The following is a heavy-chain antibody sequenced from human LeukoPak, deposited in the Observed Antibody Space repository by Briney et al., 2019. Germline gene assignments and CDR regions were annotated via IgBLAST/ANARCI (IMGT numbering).Heavy chain of an antibody. D-gene: IGHD2-15*01. J-gene: IGHJ4*02. V-gene: IGHV4-38-2*02. CDR2: IYYSGTT. CDR3: ARQGVCSGYNVDY. CDR1: GYSLGRNYY. Sequence: SETLSLTCSVSGYSLGRNYYWGWIRQPPGKGLEWMGSIYYSGTTYDNPSLKSRVTISVDTSKNQFSLNLRSVTAADTAVYYCARQGVCSGYNVDYWGQGALVTVSS.